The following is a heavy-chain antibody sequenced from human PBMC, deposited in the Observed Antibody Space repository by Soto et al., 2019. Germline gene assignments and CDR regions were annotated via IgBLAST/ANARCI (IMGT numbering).Heavy chain of an antibody. CDR1: GFSLSTSGVG. D-gene: IGHD6-13*01. Sequence: QTTLKESGPTLVKPTQTLTLTCTFSGFSLSTSGVGVGWIRQPPGKALEWLGMIYWDDEKRYSPSLKSRLTITKDISKNQVVLTLTNMDPVDTATYYCAHRQRDSSNWHGYDYWGQGTLVTVSS. J-gene: IGHJ4*02. V-gene: IGHV2-5*02. CDR2: IYWDDEK. CDR3: AHRQRDSSNWHGYDY.